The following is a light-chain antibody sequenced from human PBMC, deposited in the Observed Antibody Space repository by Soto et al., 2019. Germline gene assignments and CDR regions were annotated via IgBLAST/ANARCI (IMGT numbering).Light chain of an antibody. CDR2: HVS. V-gene: IGLV2-14*01. CDR3: SSYTGSSTYVV. J-gene: IGLJ2*01. CDR1: SSDVGGYNY. Sequence: QSALTQPASVSGSPGQSITISCTGTSSDVGGYNYVSWYQQHPGKAPKLMTYHVSNRPSGVSNRFSGSKSGNTASLTISGLQAEDEAAYYCSSYTGSSTYVVFGGGTKLTVL.